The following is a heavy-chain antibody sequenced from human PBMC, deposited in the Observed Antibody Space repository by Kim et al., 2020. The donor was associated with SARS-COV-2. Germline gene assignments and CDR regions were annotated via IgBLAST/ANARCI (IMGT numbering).Heavy chain of an antibody. V-gene: IGHV3-23*03. D-gene: IGHD6-19*01. CDR3: AKLDSSGWYDY. CDR2: IYSGGSST. CDR1: GFTFSSYA. Sequence: GGSLRLSCAASGFTFSSYAMSWVRQAPGKGLEWVSVIYSGGSSTYYADSVKGRFTISRDNSKNTLYLQMNSLRAEDTAVYYCAKLDSSGWYDYWGQGTLVTVSS. J-gene: IGHJ4*02.